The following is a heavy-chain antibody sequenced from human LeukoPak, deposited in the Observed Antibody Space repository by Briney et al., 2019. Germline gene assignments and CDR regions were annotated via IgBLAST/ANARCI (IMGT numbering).Heavy chain of an antibody. V-gene: IGHV3-23*01. Sequence: GESLRLSCAASGFTFSTYAMSWVRQAPGKGLEWVSTISGSGGSTYYGDSVKGRFTISRDNSKNTLYLQMNSLRAEDTAVYYCAKGHDSSGYYSYYFDYWGQGTLVTVSS. CDR1: GFTFSTYA. D-gene: IGHD3-22*01. CDR3: AKGHDSSGYYSYYFDY. CDR2: ISGSGGST. J-gene: IGHJ4*02.